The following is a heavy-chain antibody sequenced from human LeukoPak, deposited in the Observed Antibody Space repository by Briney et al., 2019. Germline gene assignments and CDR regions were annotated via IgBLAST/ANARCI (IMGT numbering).Heavy chain of an antibody. CDR3: AKVLPGPFHY. CDR1: GFTFSSYA. V-gene: IGHV3-30-3*01. Sequence: GGSLRLSCAASGFTFSSYAMHWVRQAPGKGLEWVAVISYDGSNKYYADSVKGRFTISRDNSKNTLYLQMNSLRAEDTAVYYCAKVLPGPFHYWGQGTLVTVSS. J-gene: IGHJ4*02. D-gene: IGHD1-1*01. CDR2: ISYDGSNK.